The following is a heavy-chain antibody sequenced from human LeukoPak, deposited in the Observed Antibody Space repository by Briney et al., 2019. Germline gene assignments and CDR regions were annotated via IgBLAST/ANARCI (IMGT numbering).Heavy chain of an antibody. CDR1: GYTFTGYY. J-gene: IGHJ4*02. CDR2: INPNTGDT. CDR3: ARIGSWPSNDFDY. Sequence: GASVKVSCKASGYTFTGYYMHWVRQAPGQGLEWRGWINPNTGDTNYAQKFQGRVTMTRDTSISTAYMELSRLRSDDTAVYYCARIGSWPSNDFDYWGQGTLVTVSS. D-gene: IGHD1-26*01. V-gene: IGHV1-2*02.